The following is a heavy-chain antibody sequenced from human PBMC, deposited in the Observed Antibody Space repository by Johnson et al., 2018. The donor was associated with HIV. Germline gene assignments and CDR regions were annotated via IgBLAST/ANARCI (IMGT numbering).Heavy chain of an antibody. V-gene: IGHV3-20*04. Sequence: AYLVESGGGLVQPGGSLRLSCVVSGFTFDDYGMSWVRQAPGKGLEWVSGINWNGGSTGYADSVKGRFTISTDNAKNSLYLQMNSMRGEDTALYYCARGGWGDAFDIWSQGTMVTVSS. CDR3: ARGGWGDAFDI. D-gene: IGHD2-15*01. CDR2: INWNGGST. J-gene: IGHJ3*02. CDR1: GFTFDDYG.